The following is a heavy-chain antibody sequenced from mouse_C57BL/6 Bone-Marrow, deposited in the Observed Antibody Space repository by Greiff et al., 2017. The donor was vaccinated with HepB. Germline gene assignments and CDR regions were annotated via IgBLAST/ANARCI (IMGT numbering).Heavy chain of an antibody. D-gene: IGHD2-3*01. CDR3: ASGGYYYCDY. J-gene: IGHJ2*01. CDR2: IHPNSGST. V-gene: IGHV1-64*01. CDR1: GYTFTSYW. Sequence: QVQLQLSGAELVKPGASVKLSCKASGYTFTSYWMHWVKQRPGQGLEWIGMIHPNSGSTNYNEKFKSKATLTVDKSSSTAYMQLSSLTAEDSAVYYCASGGYYYCDYWGQGTTLTVSS.